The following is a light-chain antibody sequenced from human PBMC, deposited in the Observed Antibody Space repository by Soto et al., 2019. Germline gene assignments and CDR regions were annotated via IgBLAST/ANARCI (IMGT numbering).Light chain of an antibody. V-gene: IGLV1-40*01. CDR2: GNS. J-gene: IGLJ1*01. CDR3: QSYDSSLSGYV. Sequence: QSVLTQPPSVSGAPGQRVTISCTGSSSNIGAGYDVHWYQQLPGTAPKLLIYGNSNRPSGVPDRSPGSKSGTSASLAITGLQPEDEADYYCQSYDSSLSGYVFGTGTKLTVL. CDR1: SSNIGAGYD.